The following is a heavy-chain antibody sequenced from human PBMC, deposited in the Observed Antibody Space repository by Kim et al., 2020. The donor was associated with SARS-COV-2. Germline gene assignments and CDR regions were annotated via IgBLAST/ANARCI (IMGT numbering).Heavy chain of an antibody. CDR3: ARSIAAAGRENWFDP. D-gene: IGHD6-13*01. V-gene: IGHV4-34*01. J-gene: IGHJ5*02. Sequence: PTLKSRVTISVDTSKNQFSLKLSSVTAADTAVYYCARSIAAAGRENWFDPWGQGTLVTVSS.